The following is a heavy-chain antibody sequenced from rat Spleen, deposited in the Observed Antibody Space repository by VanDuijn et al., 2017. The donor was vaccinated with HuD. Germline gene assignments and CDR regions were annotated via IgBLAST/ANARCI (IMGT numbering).Heavy chain of an antibody. CDR2: ISYSGST. J-gene: IGHJ3*01. CDR1: GYSITNNY. Sequence: EVQLQESGPGLVKPSQSLSLTCSVTGYSITNNYWGWIRKFPGNKMEWMGYISYSGSTSYNPSLKSRISITRDTSKNQFFLQLNSAIIEDTATYYCTRGLSMSTTNYYYALFAYWGQGTLVTVSS. V-gene: IGHV3-1*01. D-gene: IGHD1-6*01. CDR3: TRGLSMSTTNYYYALFAY.